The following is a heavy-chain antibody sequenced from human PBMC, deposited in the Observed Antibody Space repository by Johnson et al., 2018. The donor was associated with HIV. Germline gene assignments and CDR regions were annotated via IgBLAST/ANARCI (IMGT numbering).Heavy chain of an antibody. CDR1: GFTFDDYG. CDR2: INWNGGST. Sequence: VQLVESGGGVVRPGGSLRLSCAASGFTFDDYGMSWVRQAPGKGLEWVSGINWNGGSTGYADSVKGRFTISRDNAKNSLYLQMNSLIAEDTALYYCVRRDGFDYGNAFDIWGQGTMVTVSS. D-gene: IGHD5-12*01. V-gene: IGHV3-20*04. CDR3: VRRDGFDYGNAFDI. J-gene: IGHJ3*02.